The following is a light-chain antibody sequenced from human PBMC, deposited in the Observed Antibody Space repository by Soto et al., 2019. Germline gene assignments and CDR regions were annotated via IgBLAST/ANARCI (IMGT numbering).Light chain of an antibody. J-gene: IGKJ4*01. CDR3: QQRSSWPLT. V-gene: IGKV3-11*01. CDR1: QSVGHN. CDR2: DAS. Sequence: EIVLTQSPATLSLSPGERATLSCRASQSVGHNLAWYQHKPGQAPRLLIYDASTGATGVPARFSGGGSGTDFTLTINTLEPEDFTVYYCQQRSSWPLTFGGGTHVEMK.